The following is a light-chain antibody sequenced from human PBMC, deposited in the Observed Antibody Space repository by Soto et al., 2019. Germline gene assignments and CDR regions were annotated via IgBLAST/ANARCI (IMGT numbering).Light chain of an antibody. V-gene: IGKV3-15*01. Sequence: EIVMTQSPATLSVSPGERATFSCRASQSLSTNLAWYQQKPGQAPRLLIYGASTRATGIPTRFSGSGSGTEFTLTISSLQSEDLAIYFCQQYNNWPRTFAQGTKVDIK. CDR1: QSLSTN. CDR2: GAS. CDR3: QQYNNWPRT. J-gene: IGKJ1*01.